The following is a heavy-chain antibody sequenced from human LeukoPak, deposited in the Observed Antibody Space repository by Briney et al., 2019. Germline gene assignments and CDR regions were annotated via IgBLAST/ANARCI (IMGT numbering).Heavy chain of an antibody. CDR2: IYHSGST. CDR1: GGSISSGSYY. V-gene: IGHV4-39*07. CDR3: ARRRGSYYFDY. D-gene: IGHD3-10*01. Sequence: SQTLSLTCTVSGGSISSGSYYWGWIRQPPGKGLEWIGSIYHSGSTYHNPSLKSRVAMSVDTSTNQFSLKLTSVTAADTAVYYCARRRGSYYFDYWGQGTLVTVSS. J-gene: IGHJ4*02.